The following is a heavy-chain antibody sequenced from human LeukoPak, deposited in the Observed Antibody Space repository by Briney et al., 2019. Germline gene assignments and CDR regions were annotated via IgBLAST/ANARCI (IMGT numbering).Heavy chain of an antibody. CDR2: IYYSGST. V-gene: IGHV4-59*12. Sequence: SETLSLTCTVSGGSISSYYWSWIRQPPGKGLEWVGYIYYSGSTNYNPSLKSRVTISVDTSKNQFSLNLNSVTAADTAVYYCARGSSGWYSIGYWSQGTLVTVSS. CDR3: ARGSSGWYSIGY. CDR1: GGSISSYY. D-gene: IGHD6-19*01. J-gene: IGHJ4*02.